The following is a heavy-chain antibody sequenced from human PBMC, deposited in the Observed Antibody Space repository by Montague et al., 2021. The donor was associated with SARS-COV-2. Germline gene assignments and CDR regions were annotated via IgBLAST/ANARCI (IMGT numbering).Heavy chain of an antibody. CDR3: AKGDTAMAPYNWFDP. CDR2: ISGSGGSA. J-gene: IGHJ5*02. V-gene: IGHV3-23*01. CDR1: GFTFSSYA. Sequence: SLRLSCAASGFTFSSYALTWVRQAPGKGLEWVSFISGSGGSAYYADSVKGRFTISRDNSKNTLYLQMNSLRAEDTAVYYCAKGDTAMAPYNWFDPWGQGTLVTVSS. D-gene: IGHD5-18*01.